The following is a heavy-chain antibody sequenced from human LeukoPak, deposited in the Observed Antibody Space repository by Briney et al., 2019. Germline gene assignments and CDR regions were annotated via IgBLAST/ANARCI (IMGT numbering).Heavy chain of an antibody. J-gene: IGHJ4*02. CDR1: GFTFSSYA. Sequence: GGSLRLSCSASGFTFSSYAMHWVRQAPGKGLEWVAVISYDGSNKYYADSVKGRFTISRDNSKNTLYLQMNSLRAEDTAVYYCARVARGSGSYHYRGPFDYWGQGTLVTVSP. CDR2: ISYDGSNK. CDR3: ARVARGSGSYHYRGPFDY. V-gene: IGHV3-30-3*01. D-gene: IGHD3-10*01.